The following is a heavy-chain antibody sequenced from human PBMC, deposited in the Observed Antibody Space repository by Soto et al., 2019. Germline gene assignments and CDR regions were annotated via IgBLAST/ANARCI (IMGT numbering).Heavy chain of an antibody. CDR1: GFTFDDYA. V-gene: IGHV3-9*01. CDR3: AKDIVATIKYEGPNAFDI. Sequence: GGSLRLSCAASGFTFDDYAMHWVRQAPGKGLEWVSGISWNSGSIGYADSVKGRFTISRDNAKNSLYLQMNSLRAEDTALYYCAKDIVATIKYEGPNAFDIWGQGTMITVSS. J-gene: IGHJ3*02. CDR2: ISWNSGSI. D-gene: IGHD5-12*01.